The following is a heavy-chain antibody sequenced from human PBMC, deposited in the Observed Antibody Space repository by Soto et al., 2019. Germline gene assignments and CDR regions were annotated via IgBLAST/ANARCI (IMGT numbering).Heavy chain of an antibody. V-gene: IGHV1-69*06. D-gene: IGHD1-7*01. CDR1: GGTFSSYA. J-gene: IGHJ6*02. Sequence: VASVKVSCKASGGTFSSYAISWVRQAPGQGLEWMGGIIPIFGTANYAQKFQGRVTITADKSTSTAYMELSSLRSEDTAVYYCARRLGGLQEWPNYPEVGMDVWGQGTTVTVSS. CDR3: ARRLGGLQEWPNYPEVGMDV. CDR2: IIPIFGTA.